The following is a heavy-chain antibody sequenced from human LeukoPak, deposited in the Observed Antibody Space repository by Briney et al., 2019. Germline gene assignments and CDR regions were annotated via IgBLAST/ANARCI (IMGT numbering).Heavy chain of an antibody. CDR3: ARDWTTTGTFGY. Sequence: SQTLSLTCAISGDSVSSNSAAWNWIRQSPSRGLEWLGRTYYRSKWYSDYAPSVISRITISPDTSKNEFPLQLISVTPEDTAVYYCARDWTTTGTFGYWGQGTLVTVSS. V-gene: IGHV6-1*01. D-gene: IGHD1-1*01. J-gene: IGHJ4*02. CDR1: GDSVSSNSAA. CDR2: TYYRSKWYS.